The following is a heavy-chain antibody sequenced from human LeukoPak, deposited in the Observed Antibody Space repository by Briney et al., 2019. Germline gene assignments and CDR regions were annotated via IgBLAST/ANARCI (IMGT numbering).Heavy chain of an antibody. V-gene: IGHV4-61*02. CDR1: GDSISSGDYY. Sequence: TLSLTCTVSGDSISSGDYYWSWIRQPAGKGLEWIGRISSSGSTNYNPSLKSRVTISVDTSKNQFSLKLSSVTAADTAVYYCARAPVPLAVAYMPQYWFDPWGQGTLVTVSS. J-gene: IGHJ5*02. CDR2: ISSSGST. CDR3: ARAPVPLAVAYMPQYWFDP. D-gene: IGHD6-19*01.